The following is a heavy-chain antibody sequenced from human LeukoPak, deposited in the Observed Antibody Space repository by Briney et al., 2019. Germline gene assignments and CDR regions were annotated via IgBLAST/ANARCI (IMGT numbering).Heavy chain of an antibody. CDR2: IIPIFGAA. CDR3: ARYYSGWYSFDY. Sequence: ASVKVSCKASGGTFSSYAISWVRQAPGQGLEWMGGIIPIFGAANYAQKFQGRVTITADESTSTSYMELSSLRSEETAVYYCARYYSGWYSFDYWGQGTLVSVSS. D-gene: IGHD6-19*01. V-gene: IGHV1-69*13. J-gene: IGHJ4*02. CDR1: GGTFSSYA.